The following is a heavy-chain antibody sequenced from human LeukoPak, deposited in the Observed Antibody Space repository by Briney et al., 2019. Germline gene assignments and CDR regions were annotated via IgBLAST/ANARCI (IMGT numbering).Heavy chain of an antibody. J-gene: IGHJ4*02. D-gene: IGHD3-3*01. Sequence: SETLSLTCAVSGGSISSSSWWSWVRQPPGKGLEWIGEIYHSGSTNYNPSLKSRVTISVDKSKNQFSLKLSSVTAADTAVYYCAKDPGLSGFYYFDYWGQGTLVTVSS. CDR1: GGSISSSSW. CDR3: AKDPGLSGFYYFDY. V-gene: IGHV4-4*02. CDR2: IYHSGST.